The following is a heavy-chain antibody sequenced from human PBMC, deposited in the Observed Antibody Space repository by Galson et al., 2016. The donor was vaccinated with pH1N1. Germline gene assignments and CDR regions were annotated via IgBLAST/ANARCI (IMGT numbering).Heavy chain of an antibody. CDR3: AREVWLRRGYYIDH. CDR2: IYHRSKWYY. J-gene: IGHJ4*02. Sequence: CAISGDSVSSRSDTWSWIRQSPRRGLEWLGRIYHRSKWYYEYAPSLQGRLRISPDTSSNQMSLHLNSVTLDDAAVYYCAREVWLRRGYYIDHWGQGSLVTVSS. V-gene: IGHV6-1*01. CDR1: GDSVSSRSDT. D-gene: IGHD3-3*01.